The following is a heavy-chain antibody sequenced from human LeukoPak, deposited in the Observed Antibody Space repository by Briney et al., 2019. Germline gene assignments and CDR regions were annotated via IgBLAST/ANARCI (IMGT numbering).Heavy chain of an antibody. J-gene: IGHJ6*03. CDR3: AKRGARPTGYYYYMDV. Sequence: GGSLRLSCAASGFTFSSYGMHWVRQAPGKGLEWVAFIRYDGSNKYYADSVEGRFTVSRDNSKNTLFLQINSLRAEDTAVYYCAKRGARPTGYYYYMDVWGKGTTVTVSS. CDR1: GFTFSSYG. CDR2: IRYDGSNK. V-gene: IGHV3-30*02.